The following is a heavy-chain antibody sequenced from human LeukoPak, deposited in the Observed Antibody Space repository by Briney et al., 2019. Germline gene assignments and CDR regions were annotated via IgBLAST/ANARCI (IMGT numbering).Heavy chain of an antibody. Sequence: GGSLRLSCAVSGFTFSSYAMNWVRQAPGKGLEWVSYISSSGSNIKYADSVKGRFTISRGNAKNSVYLQMNSLRAEDTAVYYCARDIKGQYQDAFDIWGQGTMVTVSS. CDR3: ARDIKGQYQDAFDI. J-gene: IGHJ3*02. CDR2: ISSSGSNI. CDR1: GFTFSSYA. V-gene: IGHV3-48*03. D-gene: IGHD2-2*01.